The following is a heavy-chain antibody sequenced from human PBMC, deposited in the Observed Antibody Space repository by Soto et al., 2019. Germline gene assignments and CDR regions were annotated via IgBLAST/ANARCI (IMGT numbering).Heavy chain of an antibody. J-gene: IGHJ4*02. V-gene: IGHV4-39*07. Sequence: PSETLSLTCTVSGGSISSSSYYWGWIRQPPGKGLEWIGSIYYSGSTYYNPSLKSRVTISVDTSKNQFSLKLSSVTAADTAVYYCARVYDPSSGWYVDYWGQGTLVTVSS. D-gene: IGHD6-19*01. CDR2: IYYSGST. CDR3: ARVYDPSSGWYVDY. CDR1: GGSISSSSYY.